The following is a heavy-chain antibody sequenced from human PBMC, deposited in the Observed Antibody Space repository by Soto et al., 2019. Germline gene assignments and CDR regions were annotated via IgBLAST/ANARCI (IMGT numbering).Heavy chain of an antibody. D-gene: IGHD2-2*01. J-gene: IGHJ4*02. CDR3: AKDSAYYCSSTSCYAYFDY. CDR1: VFPFSSYA. CDR2: ISGSGGST. V-gene: IGHV3-23*01. Sequence: GGSLRLSCAASVFPFSSYAMSWVRQAPGKGLEWVSAISGSGGSTYYADSVKGRFTISRDNSKNTLYLQMNSLRAEDTAVYYCAKDSAYYCSSTSCYAYFDYWGQGTLVTVSS.